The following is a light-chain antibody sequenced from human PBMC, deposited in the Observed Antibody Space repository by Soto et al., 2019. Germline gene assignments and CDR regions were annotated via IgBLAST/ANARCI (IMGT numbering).Light chain of an antibody. CDR3: SSYTTRGTLV. J-gene: IGLJ2*01. Sequence: QSALTQPASVSGSPGQSITISCTGTSSDIGGYNSVSWYQQHPGKAPKLMLFEVSDRPSGVSNRFSGSKSGNTASLTISELQAEDEADYYCSSYTTRGTLVFGGGTKLTVL. CDR2: EVS. V-gene: IGLV2-14*01. CDR1: SSDIGGYNS.